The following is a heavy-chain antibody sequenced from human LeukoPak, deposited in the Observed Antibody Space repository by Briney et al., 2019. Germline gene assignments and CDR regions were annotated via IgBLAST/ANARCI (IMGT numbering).Heavy chain of an antibody. J-gene: IGHJ1*01. CDR1: GFTFSSYW. CDR3: YGANAEH. V-gene: IGHV3-74*03. CDR2: TNTDGSST. D-gene: IGHD4-23*01. Sequence: GGSLRLSCAASGFTFSSYWMHWVRQAPGKGLVWVPGTNTDGSSTMYADSVKGRFTIARDNAKNTLYLQMNSLRAEDTAVYYCYGANAEHWGQGTLVTVSP.